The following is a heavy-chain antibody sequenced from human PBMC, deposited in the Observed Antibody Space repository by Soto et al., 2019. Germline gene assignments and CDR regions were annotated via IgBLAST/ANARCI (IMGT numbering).Heavy chain of an antibody. J-gene: IGHJ4*02. CDR3: ARDEAARTFDY. CDR2: IWYDGSNK. D-gene: IGHD6-6*01. V-gene: IGHV3-33*01. CDR1: GFTFSSYG. Sequence: QVQLVESGGGVVQPGRSLRLSCAASGFTFSSYGMHWVRQAPGKGLEWVAVIWYDGSNKYYADSVKGRFTISRDNSKNTPDLTMNSLRAEDAAVYYCARDEAARTFDYWGQGTLVTVSS.